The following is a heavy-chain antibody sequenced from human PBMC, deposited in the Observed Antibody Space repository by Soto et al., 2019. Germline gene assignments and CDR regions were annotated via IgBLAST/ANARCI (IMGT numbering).Heavy chain of an antibody. CDR2: IYHSGNT. J-gene: IGHJ4*02. D-gene: IGHD6-19*01. Sequence: SETLSLTCIVSGDSIGSSTNYWGWIRQPPGKGLEWIGTIYHSGNTYYNPTLKSRVAISVDMSKNQFSLRLNSVTAADTAVYYCARHQWLQLWLVTEYWGQGALVPVYS. CDR1: GDSIGSSTNY. V-gene: IGHV4-39*01. CDR3: ARHQWLQLWLVTEY.